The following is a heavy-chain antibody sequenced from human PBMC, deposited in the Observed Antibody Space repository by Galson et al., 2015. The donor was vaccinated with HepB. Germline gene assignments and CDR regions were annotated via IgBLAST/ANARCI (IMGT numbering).Heavy chain of an antibody. V-gene: IGHV3-9*01. CDR2: ISWNSGSI. J-gene: IGHJ4*02. CDR3: AKESGGYDYVWGSYSYFDY. Sequence: SLRLSCAASGFTFDDYAMHWVRQAPGKGLEWVSGISWNSGSIGYADSVKGRFTISRDNAKNSLYLQMNSLRAEDTALYYCAKESGGYDYVWGSYSYFDYWGQGTLVTVSS. D-gene: IGHD3-16*01. CDR1: GFTFDDYA.